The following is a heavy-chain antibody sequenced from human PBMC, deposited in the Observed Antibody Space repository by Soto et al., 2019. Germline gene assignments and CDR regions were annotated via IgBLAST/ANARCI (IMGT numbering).Heavy chain of an antibody. Sequence: QVQLVQSGAEVKKPGSSVKVSCKASGGTFSSYAISWVRQAPGQGLEWMGGIIPIFGTANYAQKFQGRVTITADESTSTAYMELSSLRSEDTAVYYCARGANVVVPAAITPGAFDPWGQGTLVTVSS. D-gene: IGHD2-2*01. J-gene: IGHJ5*02. CDR2: IIPIFGTA. V-gene: IGHV1-69*01. CDR3: ARGANVVVPAAITPGAFDP. CDR1: GGTFSSYA.